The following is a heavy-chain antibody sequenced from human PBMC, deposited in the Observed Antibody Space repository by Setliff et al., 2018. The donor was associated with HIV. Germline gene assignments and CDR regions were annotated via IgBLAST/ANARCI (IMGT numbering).Heavy chain of an antibody. V-gene: IGHV3-23*01. CDR2: ILSTGERT. CDR1: GFTFSNYA. J-gene: IGHJ5*02. D-gene: IGHD4-4*01. Sequence: GSLRLSCAASGFTFSNYAMSWVRQAPGEGLEWVSAILSTGERTFYADSVKGRFSISRDNAKSSLYLQMNSLRAEDTAIYYCARDRERWLQSRLFDPWGQGTLVTVSS. CDR3: ARDRERWLQSRLFDP.